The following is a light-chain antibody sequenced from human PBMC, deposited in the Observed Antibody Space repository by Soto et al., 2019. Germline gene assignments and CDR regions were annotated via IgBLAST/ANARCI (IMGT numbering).Light chain of an antibody. CDR2: DDT. CDR3: SSHAGSSVV. Sequence: QSVLTQPASVSGSPGQSITISCTGTVGLVSWYQQHPGKVPKLIIYDDTKRPSGVSSRFSGSKSGNTASLTISGLQAEDEADYYSSSHAGSSVVFGTGTKVTVL. J-gene: IGLJ1*01. CDR1: VGL. V-gene: IGLV2-23*01.